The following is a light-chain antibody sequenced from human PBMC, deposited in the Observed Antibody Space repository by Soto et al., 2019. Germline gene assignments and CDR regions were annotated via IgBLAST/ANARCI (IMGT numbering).Light chain of an antibody. J-gene: IGLJ2*01. V-gene: IGLV2-8*01. Sequence: QSALTQPPSASGSPGQSVTISCTGSSSDVGGDNYVSWYQQYPGKAPKLMIYEVSQRPSGVPDRFSGSKSGNTASLTVSGLQAEDEANYYCSSYAGSNFVVFGGGTKLTVL. CDR2: EVS. CDR1: SSDVGGDNY. CDR3: SSYAGSNFVV.